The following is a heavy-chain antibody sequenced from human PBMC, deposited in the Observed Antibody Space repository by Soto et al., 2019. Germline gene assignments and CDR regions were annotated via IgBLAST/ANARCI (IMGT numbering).Heavy chain of an antibody. CDR1: GFPLGTHD. Sequence: PGGSLRLSCSASGFPLGTHDMGWVRQAPGTGLEWVSSISGTGAKTYYSNAVTGRFTISRDNSKNTLHLQMQNLRAEDMAIYYCARAMNYYDSKGWFDPWGQGTLVTVSS. CDR3: ARAMNYYDSKGWFDP. D-gene: IGHD3-22*01. CDR2: ISGTGAKT. J-gene: IGHJ5*02. V-gene: IGHV3-23*01.